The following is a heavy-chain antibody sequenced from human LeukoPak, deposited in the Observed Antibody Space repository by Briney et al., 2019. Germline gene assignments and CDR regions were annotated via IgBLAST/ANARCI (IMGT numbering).Heavy chain of an antibody. CDR2: INPSGGST. Sequence: GASVKVSCKASGYTFTSYYMHWVRQAPGQGLEWMGIINPSGGSTSYAQKFQGRVTMTRDTSTSTVYMELSSLRSEDTAVYYCARVCSSSRRRCNWFDPWGQGTLVTVSS. CDR3: ARVCSSSRRRCNWFDP. CDR1: GYTFTSYY. D-gene: IGHD6-13*01. V-gene: IGHV1-46*01. J-gene: IGHJ5*02.